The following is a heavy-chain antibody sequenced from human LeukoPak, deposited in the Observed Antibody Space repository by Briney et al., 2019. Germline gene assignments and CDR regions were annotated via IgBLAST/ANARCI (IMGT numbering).Heavy chain of an antibody. CDR1: GFTVSSIY. CDR2: IYSDGNT. J-gene: IGHJ5*02. D-gene: IGHD6-13*01. CDR3: ARDTHSRSWYDH. Sequence: GGSLRLSCAVSGFTVSSIYMSWVRQAPGKGLEWVSFIYSDGNTYYGDSVKGRFTLSRDSSRNTLYLQMNSLTVDDTAVYYCARDTHSRSWYDHWGQGTLVTVSS. V-gene: IGHV3-53*01.